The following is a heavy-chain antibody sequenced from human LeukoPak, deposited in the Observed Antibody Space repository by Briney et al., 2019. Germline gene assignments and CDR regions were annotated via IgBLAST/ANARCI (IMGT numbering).Heavy chain of an antibody. D-gene: IGHD6-13*01. Sequence: GGSLRLSCAASGFTFDHYGMHWVRHTPGRGLECVSLISGDGTATDYADSVRGRFTISRDNSRNSLYLQMNSLRIEDTALYYCACLSSSWPEDCWGQGTLVTVSS. V-gene: IGHV3-43*02. CDR3: ACLSSSWPEDC. CDR2: ISGDGTAT. J-gene: IGHJ4*02. CDR1: GFTFDHYG.